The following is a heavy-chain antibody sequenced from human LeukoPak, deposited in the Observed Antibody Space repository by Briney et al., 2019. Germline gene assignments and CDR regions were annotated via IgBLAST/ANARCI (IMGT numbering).Heavy chain of an antibody. Sequence: GGSLRLSCVGSGFTFSDYWMPWVRQAPGKGLEWVSVIYSGGSTYYADSVKGRFTISRDNSKNTLYLQMNSLRAEDTAVYYCARVSSSGWYLSWYYFDYWGQGTLVTVSS. CDR2: IYSGGST. J-gene: IGHJ4*02. CDR3: ARVSSSGWYLSWYYFDY. V-gene: IGHV3-53*01. CDR1: GFTFSDYW. D-gene: IGHD6-19*01.